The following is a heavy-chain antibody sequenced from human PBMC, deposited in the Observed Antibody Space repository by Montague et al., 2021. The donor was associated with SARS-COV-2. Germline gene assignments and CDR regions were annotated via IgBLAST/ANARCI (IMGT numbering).Heavy chain of an antibody. D-gene: IGHD6-19*01. V-gene: IGHV4-59*08. CDR1: GGSTASHY. Sequence: SETLSLTCTVSGGSTASHYWNWIRLSPGKRPEWIGYVYYIEDPKNNPSLQSRVTISIDTSENQFSLRLNPVTAADTAVYFCARGWAFDPWGQGRLVTVSS. CDR2: VYYIEDP. CDR3: ARGWAFDP. J-gene: IGHJ3*01.